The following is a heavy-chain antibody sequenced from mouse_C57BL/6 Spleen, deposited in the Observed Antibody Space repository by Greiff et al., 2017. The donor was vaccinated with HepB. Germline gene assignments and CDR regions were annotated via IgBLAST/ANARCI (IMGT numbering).Heavy chain of an antibody. V-gene: IGHV1-15*01. D-gene: IGHD1-1*01. CDR3: TRDYYYGSSQFAY. Sequence: QVQLQQSGAELVRPGASVTLSCKASGYTFTDYEMHWVKQTPVHGLEWIGAIDPETGGTAYNQKFKGKAILTADKSSSTAYMELRSLTSEDSAVYYCTRDYYYGSSQFAYWGQGTLVTVSA. J-gene: IGHJ3*01. CDR2: IDPETGGT. CDR1: GYTFTDYE.